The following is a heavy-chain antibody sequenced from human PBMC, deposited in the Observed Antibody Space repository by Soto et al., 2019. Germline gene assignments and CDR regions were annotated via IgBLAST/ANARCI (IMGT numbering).Heavy chain of an antibody. V-gene: IGHV3-30*03. CDR2: ISFDGSNA. J-gene: IGHJ3*02. CDR3: TVLEGAFDI. CDR1: GFTFSDYG. D-gene: IGHD3-16*01. Sequence: QVQLVESGGGVVQPGRSLRLSCAASGFTFSDYGMHWVRQAPGKGLEWVAVISFDGSNAYYADSVKGRFTISRDNPKNTLYLQMNSLRAEDTDVYYCTVLEGAFDIWGQGTMVTVSS.